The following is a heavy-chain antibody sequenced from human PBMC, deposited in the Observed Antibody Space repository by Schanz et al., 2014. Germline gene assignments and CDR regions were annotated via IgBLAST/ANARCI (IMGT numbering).Heavy chain of an antibody. CDR3: ARDRRNADLDY. V-gene: IGHV3-23*04. D-gene: IGHD1-1*01. CDR2: MNESHSTI. J-gene: IGHJ4*02. Sequence: EVQLVESGGGLVQPGGSLRLSCAASGFTFSSYAMSWVRQAPGKGLEWVSAMNESHSTIYYADSVRGRFTISRDNAKNSLYLEMNSLRAEDTALYYCARDRRNADLDYWGQGTLVTVSS. CDR1: GFTFSSYA.